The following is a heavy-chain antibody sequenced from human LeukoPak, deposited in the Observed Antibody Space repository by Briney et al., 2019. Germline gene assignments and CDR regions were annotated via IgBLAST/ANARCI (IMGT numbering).Heavy chain of an antibody. Sequence: GGSLRLSCAASGFTFSQYWMSWVRQAPGKELEWVANIKHDGSEKQDGSEKNYVDSVKGRFTISRDNAKNSLYLQMNRLRVEDTAVYYCASGKWKNGYYMDVWGKGTTVTVSS. D-gene: IGHD1/OR15-1a*01. CDR3: ASGKWKNGYYMDV. CDR2: IKHDGSEKQDGSEK. J-gene: IGHJ6*03. V-gene: IGHV3-7*01. CDR1: GFTFSQYW.